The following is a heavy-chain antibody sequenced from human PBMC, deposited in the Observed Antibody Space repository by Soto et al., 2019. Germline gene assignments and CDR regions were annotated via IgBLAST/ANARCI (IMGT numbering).Heavy chain of an antibody. CDR1: GFTFSDYY. CDR2: ISSSSSYT. V-gene: IGHV3-11*05. Sequence: QVQLVESGGGLVKPGGSLRLSCAASGFTFSDYYMSWIRQAPGKGLEWVSYISSSSSYTNYADSVKGRFTISRDNAKNSRYLQMNSLRAEDTAVYYCARSRLAYCGGDCYSSFDYWGQGTLVTVSS. CDR3: ARSRLAYCGGDCYSSFDY. D-gene: IGHD2-21*02. J-gene: IGHJ4*02.